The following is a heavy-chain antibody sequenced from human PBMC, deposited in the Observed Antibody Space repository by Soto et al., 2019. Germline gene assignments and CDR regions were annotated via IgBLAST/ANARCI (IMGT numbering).Heavy chain of an antibody. CDR3: ARSWGDYYGSGSYPYYFDY. V-gene: IGHV4-39*01. CDR2: IYYSGST. CDR1: GGSISSSSYY. Sequence: SETLSLTCTVSGGSISSSSYYWGWIRQPPGKGLEWIGSIYYSGSTYYNPSLKSWFTISVDTSKNQFTLKLSSVTAADTAVYYCARSWGDYYGSGSYPYYFDYWGQGTLVTVSS. J-gene: IGHJ4*02. D-gene: IGHD3-10*01.